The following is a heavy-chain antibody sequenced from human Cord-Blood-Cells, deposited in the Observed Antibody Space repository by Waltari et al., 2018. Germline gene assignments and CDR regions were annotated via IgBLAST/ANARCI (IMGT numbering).Heavy chain of an antibody. J-gene: IGHJ6*02. V-gene: IGHV3-74*01. D-gene: IGHD2-21*01. CDR2: INSDGSST. Sequence: EVQLVESGGGLVQPGGSLRLSCAASGFTFSSYWMPWARQAPGKGLVWVSRINSDGSSTSYADSVKGRFTISRDNAKNTLYLQMNSLRAEDTAVYYCARVAQGFYYYYGMDVWGQGTTVTVSS. CDR3: ARVAQGFYYYYGMDV. CDR1: GFTFSSYW.